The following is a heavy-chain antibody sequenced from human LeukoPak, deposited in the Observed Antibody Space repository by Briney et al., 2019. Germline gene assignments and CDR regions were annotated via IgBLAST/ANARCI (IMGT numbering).Heavy chain of an antibody. CDR3: ARGLMVRGPSDY. Sequence: PSETLSLTCAVYGGSFSGYYWSWIRQPPGKGLEWAGEINHSGSTNYNPSLKSRVTISVDTSKNQFSLKLSSVTAADTAVYYCARGLMVRGPSDYWGQGTLVTVSS. CDR2: INHSGST. V-gene: IGHV4-34*01. CDR1: GGSFSGYY. J-gene: IGHJ4*02. D-gene: IGHD3-10*01.